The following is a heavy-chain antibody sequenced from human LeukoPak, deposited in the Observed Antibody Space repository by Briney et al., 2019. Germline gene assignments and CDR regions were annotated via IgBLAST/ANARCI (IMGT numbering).Heavy chain of an antibody. J-gene: IGHJ4*02. Sequence: ASVKVSCKASGYTFTSYYMHWVRQAPGQGLEWMGIINPSGGSTSYAQKFQGRVTMTRDTSTSTVYMELSSLRSEDTAVYYCARDPGYCSGGSCLHDYWGQGTLVTVSS. V-gene: IGHV1-46*01. D-gene: IGHD2-15*01. CDR3: ARDPGYCSGGSCLHDY. CDR2: INPSGGST. CDR1: GYTFTSYY.